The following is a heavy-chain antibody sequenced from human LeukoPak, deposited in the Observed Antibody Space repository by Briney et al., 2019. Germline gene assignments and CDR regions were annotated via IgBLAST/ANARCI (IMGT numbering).Heavy chain of an antibody. Sequence: GGSLRLSCEASGFSFRSYVMHWVRQAPGKGLEWVAVISSDGRDKFYTDSVRGRFTISRDNSRNTVYLRVSSVRAEDTAVYYCARDQETLSAMDYWGQGTLVTVTS. V-gene: IGHV3-30*04. J-gene: IGHJ4*02. D-gene: IGHD2-2*03. CDR1: GFSFRSYV. CDR2: ISSDGRDK. CDR3: ARDQETLSAMDY.